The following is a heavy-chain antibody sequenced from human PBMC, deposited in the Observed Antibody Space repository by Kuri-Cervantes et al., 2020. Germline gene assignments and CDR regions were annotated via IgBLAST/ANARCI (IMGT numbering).Heavy chain of an antibody. CDR2: FDPEDGET. CDR1: GYTLTELS. CDR3: ARGLGSGSYYYYYYGMDV. Sequence: ASVKVSCKVSGYTLTELSMHWVRQAPGKGLEWMGGFDPEDGETIYAQKFQGRVTMTEDTSTDTAYMELSSLRSEDTVVYYCARGLGSGSYYYYYYGMDVWGQGTTVTVSS. J-gene: IGHJ6*02. V-gene: IGHV1-24*01. D-gene: IGHD3-10*01.